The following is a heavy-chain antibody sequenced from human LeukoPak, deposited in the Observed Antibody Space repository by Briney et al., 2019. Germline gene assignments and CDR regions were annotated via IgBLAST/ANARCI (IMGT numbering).Heavy chain of an antibody. D-gene: IGHD6-13*01. CDR3: VKDLYKGDTSSWYYFDY. CDR1: GFTFSNCA. Sequence: GGSLRLSCSASGFTFSNCAMHWVRQAPGKGPEYVSVISSCGDKTYYADSVKGRFTISRDNSKNTVSLQMSSLRAEDTAVYYCVKDLYKGDTSSWYYFDYWGQGTLVTVSS. V-gene: IGHV3-64D*06. CDR2: ISSCGDKT. J-gene: IGHJ4*02.